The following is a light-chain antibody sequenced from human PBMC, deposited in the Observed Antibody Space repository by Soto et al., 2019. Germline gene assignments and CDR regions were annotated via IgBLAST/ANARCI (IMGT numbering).Light chain of an antibody. CDR1: QSIRTN. CDR2: SAS. Sequence: EIVMTQSPATLSVSPGERATLSCRASQSIRTNLAWYQQKPGQAPRLLIYSASTRATGIPARFSGSGSGTEFTLTISSLQSEDFATYYCQQYNSYSPTFGQGTKVEIK. CDR3: QQYNSYSPT. V-gene: IGKV3D-15*01. J-gene: IGKJ1*01.